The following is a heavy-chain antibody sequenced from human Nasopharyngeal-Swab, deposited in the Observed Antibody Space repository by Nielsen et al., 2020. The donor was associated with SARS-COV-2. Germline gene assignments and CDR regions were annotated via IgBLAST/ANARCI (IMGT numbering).Heavy chain of an antibody. V-gene: IGHV3-74*01. CDR3: AAAAKGY. CDR2: INSDGSST. CDR1: GFTFSTYW. D-gene: IGHD2-2*01. J-gene: IGHJ4*02. Sequence: GESLKISCAASGFTFSTYWMHWVRQAPGKGLVWVSRINSDGSSTNYADSVKGRFTISRDNAKNTLCLQMNSLRAEDTAVYYCAAAAKGYWGQGTLVTGSS.